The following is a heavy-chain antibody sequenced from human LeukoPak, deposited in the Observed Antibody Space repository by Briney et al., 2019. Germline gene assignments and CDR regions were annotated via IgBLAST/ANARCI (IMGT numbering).Heavy chain of an antibody. J-gene: IGHJ4*02. V-gene: IGHV3-9*01. CDR3: AKAVYYYDSSEIDY. Sequence: GGSLRLSCAASGFTFDDYAMHWVRQAPGRGLEWVSGFSWNSGSIGYADSVKGRFTISRDNAKNSLYLQMNSLRAEDTDLYYCAKAVYYYDSSEIDYWGQGTLVTVSS. D-gene: IGHD3-22*01. CDR1: GFTFDDYA. CDR2: FSWNSGSI.